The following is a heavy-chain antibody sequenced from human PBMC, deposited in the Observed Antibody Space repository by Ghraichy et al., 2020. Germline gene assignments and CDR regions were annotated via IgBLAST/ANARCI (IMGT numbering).Heavy chain of an antibody. D-gene: IGHD5-12*01. CDR3: ARDRGGGYVDYYGMDV. Sequence: GGSLRLSCAASGFTFSSYGMHWVRQAPGKGLEWVAVIWYDGSNKYYADSVKGRFTISRDNSKNTLYLQMNSLRAEDTAVYYCARDRGGGYVDYYGMDVWGQGTTVTVPS. CDR1: GFTFSSYG. J-gene: IGHJ6*02. V-gene: IGHV3-33*01. CDR2: IWYDGSNK.